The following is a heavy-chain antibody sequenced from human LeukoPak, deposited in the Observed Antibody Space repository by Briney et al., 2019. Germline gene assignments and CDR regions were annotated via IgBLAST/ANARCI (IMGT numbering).Heavy chain of an antibody. V-gene: IGHV1-18*01. CDR2: ISAYNGNT. Sequence: ASVTVSCKASGYTFTSYGISWVRQAPGQGLEWMGWISAYNGNTNYAQKLQGRVTMTTDTSTSTAYMELRSLRSDDTAVYYCARDLGYSSSAWFDPWGQGTLVTVSS. J-gene: IGHJ5*02. D-gene: IGHD6-6*01. CDR3: ARDLGYSSSAWFDP. CDR1: GYTFTSYG.